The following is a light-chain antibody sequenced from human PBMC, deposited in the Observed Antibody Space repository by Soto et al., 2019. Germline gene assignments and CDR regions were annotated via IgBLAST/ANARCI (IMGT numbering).Light chain of an antibody. CDR2: GVS. CDR1: RSDIGSYNY. V-gene: IGLV2-14*01. CDR3: ISYTGSSTSYV. J-gene: IGLJ1*01. Sequence: QSVLTQPASVSGSPGQSITISCSGTRSDIGSYNYVAWYQQFPGKTPKILIYGVSNRPSGVSSRFSGSKSGNTASLTISGLQAEDDADYYCISYTGSSTSYVFGSGTKLTVL.